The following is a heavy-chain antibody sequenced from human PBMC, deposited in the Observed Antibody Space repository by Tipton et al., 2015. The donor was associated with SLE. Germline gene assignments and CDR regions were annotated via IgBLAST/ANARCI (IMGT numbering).Heavy chain of an antibody. CDR3: ARLIGQLRPSGD. V-gene: IGHV4-39*07. Sequence: SLRLSCTVSGDSISSGSYYWGWIRQPPGKGLEWIGKIYYSDNSDYSGNTYYNPSLKSRVRIFLDASKNQFSLSLESVTAADTAVYYCARLIGQLRPSGDWGQGTLVTVSS. J-gene: IGHJ4*02. D-gene: IGHD6-6*01. CDR2: IYYSDNSDYSGNT. CDR1: GDSISSGSYY.